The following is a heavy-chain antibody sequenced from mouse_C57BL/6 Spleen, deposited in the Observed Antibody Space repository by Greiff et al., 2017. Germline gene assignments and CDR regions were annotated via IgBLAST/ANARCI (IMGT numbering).Heavy chain of an antibody. Sequence: VQGVESGAELARPGASVKLSCKASGYTFTSYGISWVKQRTGQGLEWIGEIYPRSGNTYYNEKFKGKATLTADKSSSTAYMELRSLTSEDSAVYFCARWKGYEVGYFDYWGQGTTLTVSS. J-gene: IGHJ2*01. D-gene: IGHD2-14*01. V-gene: IGHV1-81*01. CDR1: GYTFTSYG. CDR2: IYPRSGNT. CDR3: ARWKGYEVGYFDY.